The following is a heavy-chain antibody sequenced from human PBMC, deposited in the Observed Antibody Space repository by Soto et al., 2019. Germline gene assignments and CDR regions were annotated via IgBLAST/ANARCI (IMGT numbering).Heavy chain of an antibody. D-gene: IGHD6-19*01. CDR2: ISGSGGST. CDR3: AKQRIGGIAVAGRPRTFDP. CDR1: GFTFSSYA. V-gene: IGHV3-23*01. Sequence: PGGSLRLSCAASGFTFSSYAMSWVRQAPGKGLEWVSAISGSGGSTYYADSVKGRFTISRDNSKNTLYLQMNSLRAEDTAVYYCAKQRIGGIAVAGRPRTFDPWGQGTLVTVSS. J-gene: IGHJ5*02.